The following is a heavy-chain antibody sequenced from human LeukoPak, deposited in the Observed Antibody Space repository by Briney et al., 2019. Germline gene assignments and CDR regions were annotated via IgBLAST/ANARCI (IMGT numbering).Heavy chain of an antibody. CDR1: GFTFSSYA. D-gene: IGHD3-3*01. CDR3: ARASHYDFWSGYTTPVDY. Sequence: GGSLRLSCAASGFTFSSYAMSWVRQAPGKGLEWVSYISSSSSTIYYADSVKGRFTISRDNAKNSLYLQMNSLRAEDTAVYYCARASHYDFWSGYTTPVDYWGQGTLVTVSS. J-gene: IGHJ4*02. CDR2: ISSSSSTI. V-gene: IGHV3-48*01.